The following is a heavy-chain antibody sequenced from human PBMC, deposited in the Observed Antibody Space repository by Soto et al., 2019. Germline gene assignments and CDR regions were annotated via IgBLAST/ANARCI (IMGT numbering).Heavy chain of an antibody. CDR2: ISWNSGGI. D-gene: IGHD6-13*01. J-gene: IGHJ4*02. Sequence: SLRLSCAASGFTFDDYAMHWVRQAPGKGLEWVSGISWNSGGIGYADSVKGRFTISRDNAKNSLYLQMNSLRAEDTALYYCAKDIRRKQQLGYFDYWGQGTLVTVSS. CDR3: AKDIRRKQQLGYFDY. V-gene: IGHV3-9*01. CDR1: GFTFDDYA.